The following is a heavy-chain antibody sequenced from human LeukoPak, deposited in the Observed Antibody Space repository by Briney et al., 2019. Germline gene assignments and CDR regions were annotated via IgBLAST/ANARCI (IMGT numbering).Heavy chain of an antibody. Sequence: PGGSLRLSCAASGFTFSSYGMHWVRQAPGKGLEGVAVIWYDGSNKYYADSVKGRFTISRDNSKNTLYLQMNSLRAEDTAVYYCASDGIAVPGGWAGFDYWGQGTLVTVSS. CDR2: IWYDGSNK. J-gene: IGHJ4*02. CDR1: GFTFSSYG. CDR3: ASDGIAVPGGWAGFDY. V-gene: IGHV3-33*01. D-gene: IGHD6-19*01.